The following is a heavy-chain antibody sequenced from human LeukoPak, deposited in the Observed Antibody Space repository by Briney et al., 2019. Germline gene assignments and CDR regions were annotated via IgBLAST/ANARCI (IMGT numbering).Heavy chain of an antibody. D-gene: IGHD4-23*01. J-gene: IGHJ5*02. CDR3: ARDRDYTGNGWFDP. CDR2: ISYDGSNK. CDR1: GFTFSGYA. Sequence: GGSLRLSCAASGFTFSGYALHWVRQAPGKGLEWVAVISYDGSNKYYADSVKGRFTISRDNSRNTLYVQMSSLTAEDTAVYYCARDRDYTGNGWFDPWGQGTPVTVSS. V-gene: IGHV3-30*04.